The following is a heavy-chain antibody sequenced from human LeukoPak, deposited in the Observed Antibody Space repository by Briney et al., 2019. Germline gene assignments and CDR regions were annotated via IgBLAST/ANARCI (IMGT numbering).Heavy chain of an antibody. Sequence: QPGGSLRLSCAASGFTFSSHWMHWVRQAPGEGLVWVSRINSDGSSTSYADSVKGRFTISRDIPKNTLYLQMNSLRAEDTAVFYCVRDRGDLDAFDIWGRGTMVTVSS. J-gene: IGHJ3*02. CDR3: VRDRGDLDAFDI. V-gene: IGHV3-74*01. CDR1: GFTFSSHW. D-gene: IGHD2-21*02. CDR2: INSDGSST.